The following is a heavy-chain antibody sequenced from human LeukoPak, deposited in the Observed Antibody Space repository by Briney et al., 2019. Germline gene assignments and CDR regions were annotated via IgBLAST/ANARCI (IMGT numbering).Heavy chain of an antibody. J-gene: IGHJ4*02. V-gene: IGHV3-11*01. Sequence: GGSLRLSCAASGFTFSDYYMSWIRQAPGKGLEWVSYISSSGTTIKYADSVKGRFTISRDNAKNSLYLQVNSLRAEDTAVYYCARERYDSVWGSLSYYFAHWGQGTPVTVSS. CDR2: ISSSGTTI. D-gene: IGHD3-16*01. CDR3: ARERYDSVWGSLSYYFAH. CDR1: GFTFSDYY.